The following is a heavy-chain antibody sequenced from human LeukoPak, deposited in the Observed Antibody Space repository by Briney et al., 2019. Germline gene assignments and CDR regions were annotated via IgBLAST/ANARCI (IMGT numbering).Heavy chain of an antibody. CDR2: ISAYTGQT. D-gene: IGHD6-19*01. CDR1: GFGFSSYG. CDR3: ARGPGIDVAGVFDY. J-gene: IGHJ4*02. V-gene: IGHV1-18*04. Sequence: GASVTVSCKASGFGFSSYGINWVRQAPGQRLEWMGWISAYTGQTKYLQKMRGRVTMTTDTSTNTAYMELRSLTSDDTAVYYCARGPGIDVAGVFDYWGKGSLVIVSS.